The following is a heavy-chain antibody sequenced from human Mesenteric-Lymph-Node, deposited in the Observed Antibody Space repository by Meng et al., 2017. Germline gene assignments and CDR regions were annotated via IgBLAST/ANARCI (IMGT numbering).Heavy chain of an antibody. CDR1: GGSISSSSYY. CDR3: ARYTALAGRETYHYYAMDV. D-gene: IGHD5-18*01. V-gene: IGHV4-39*07. J-gene: IGHJ6*02. CDR2: IYYSGST. Sequence: GSLRLSCTVSGGSISSSSYYWGWIRQPPGKGLEWIGSIYYSGSTYYNPSLKSRVTISVDTSKNQFSLKLTSVTAADTALYFCARYTALAGRETYHYYAMDVWGQGTTVTVSS.